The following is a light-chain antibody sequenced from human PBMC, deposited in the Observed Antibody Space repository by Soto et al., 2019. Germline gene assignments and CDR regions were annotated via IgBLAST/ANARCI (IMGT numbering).Light chain of an antibody. CDR2: AAS. Sequence: DIQLTQSPSFLSPSIGESVAITCRASQVISTSLAWYQVKPGKAPKLLIYAASTLESGVSSRFSATVSGTEFSLTITSLQPEDFATYYCQQFNNYPITFGQGTRLEIK. CDR1: QVISTS. J-gene: IGKJ5*01. V-gene: IGKV1-9*01. CDR3: QQFNNYPIT.